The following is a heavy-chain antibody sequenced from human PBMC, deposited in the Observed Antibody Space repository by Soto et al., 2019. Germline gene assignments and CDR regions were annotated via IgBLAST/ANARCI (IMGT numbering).Heavy chain of an antibody. CDR2: ISPGNI. CDR3: ARGAMAYDSGGEGWFDP. CDR1: GYTFANYG. D-gene: IGHD3-10*01. V-gene: IGHV1-18*01. Sequence: QAQLVQSGAEVKKPGASVKVSCKASGYTFANYGFSWVRQAPGQGLEWMGWISPGNINYVRKLQGRVTMTTDTSTSTAYMELRSLRFDDTAVYYCARGAMAYDSGGEGWFDPWGQGTLVTVSS. J-gene: IGHJ5*02.